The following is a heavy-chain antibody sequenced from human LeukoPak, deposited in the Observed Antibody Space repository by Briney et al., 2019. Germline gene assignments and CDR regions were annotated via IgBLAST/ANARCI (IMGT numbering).Heavy chain of an antibody. Sequence: GGSLRLSCAASGFTFSSYWMSLVRQAPGKGLEWVANIKQDGSEKYYVDSVKGRFTISRDNAKNSLYLQMNSLRAEDTAVYYCARDIIPAAHRTGNWFDPWGQGTLVTVSS. D-gene: IGHD2-2*01. CDR1: GFTFSSYW. CDR2: IKQDGSEK. V-gene: IGHV3-7*01. J-gene: IGHJ5*02. CDR3: ARDIIPAAHRTGNWFDP.